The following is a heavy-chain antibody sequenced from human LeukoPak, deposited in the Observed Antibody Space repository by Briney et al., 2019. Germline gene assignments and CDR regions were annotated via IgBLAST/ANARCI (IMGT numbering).Heavy chain of an antibody. V-gene: IGHV4-39*01. D-gene: IGHD4-23*01. Sequence: SETMSLTCTVSGDSINGNTYYWGWLRQPPGKGLEWIGTINYSGSTYYNPSLKSRVTISVDTSKNQFSLTLNSVTAADTAVYYCATRRWSHYFDSWGQGTLGTVSS. CDR2: INYSGST. CDR1: GDSINGNTYY. J-gene: IGHJ4*01. CDR3: ATRRWSHYFDS.